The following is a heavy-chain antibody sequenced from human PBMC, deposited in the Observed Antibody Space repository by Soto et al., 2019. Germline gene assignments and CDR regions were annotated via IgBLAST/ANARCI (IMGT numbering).Heavy chain of an antibody. V-gene: IGHV3-23*01. Sequence: EVQLLESGGGLVQPGGSLRLSCAASGFTFSSYAMSWVRKAPGKGLEWVSAISGSGGSTYYADSVKGRFTISRDNSKNTLYLQINSLIAEDTAVYYCAKIPHSSSWYLDAFDIWGQGTMVTVSS. CDR2: ISGSGGST. D-gene: IGHD6-13*01. J-gene: IGHJ3*02. CDR1: GFTFSSYA. CDR3: AKIPHSSSWYLDAFDI.